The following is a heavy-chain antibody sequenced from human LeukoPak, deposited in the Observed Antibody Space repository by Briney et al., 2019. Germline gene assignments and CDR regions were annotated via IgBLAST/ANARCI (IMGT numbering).Heavy chain of an antibody. J-gene: IGHJ6*03. CDR2: IIPIFGTA. CDR1: GGTFTSYA. CDR3: ARTTMVRGVTSYYMDV. D-gene: IGHD3-10*01. Sequence: ASVKVSCKASGGTFTSYAISWVRQAPGQGLEWMGGIIPIFGTANYAQKFQGRVTITTDESTSTAYMELSSLRSEDTAVYYCARTTMVRGVTSYYMDVWGKGTTVTVSS. V-gene: IGHV1-69*05.